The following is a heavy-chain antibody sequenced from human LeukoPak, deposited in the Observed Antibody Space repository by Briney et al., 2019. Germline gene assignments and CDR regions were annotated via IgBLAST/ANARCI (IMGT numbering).Heavy chain of an antibody. J-gene: IGHJ1*01. V-gene: IGHV1-2*02. D-gene: IGHD3-10*01. CDR1: GYTFTGYY. Sequence: PGASVTVSCKASGYTFTGYYMHWVRQAPGQGLEWMGWINPNSGGTNYAQTFQGRVTMTRDTSISTAYMELSRLRSDDTAVYYCATSGGSWNKYFQHWGQGALVTVSS. CDR3: ATSGGSWNKYFQH. CDR2: INPNSGGT.